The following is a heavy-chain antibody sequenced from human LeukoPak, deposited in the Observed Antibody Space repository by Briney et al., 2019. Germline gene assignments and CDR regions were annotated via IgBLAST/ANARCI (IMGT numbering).Heavy chain of an antibody. J-gene: IGHJ4*02. CDR3: ARGKGYFDY. CDR2: IYYSGST. Sequence: PSETLSLTCTVSGGSINSYYWSWIRQPPGKGLECIGYIYYSGSTNYNPSLKSRVTISVDTSKNQFSLKLSSVTAADTAVYYCARGKGYFDYWGRGALVTVSS. V-gene: IGHV4-59*01. CDR1: GGSINSYY.